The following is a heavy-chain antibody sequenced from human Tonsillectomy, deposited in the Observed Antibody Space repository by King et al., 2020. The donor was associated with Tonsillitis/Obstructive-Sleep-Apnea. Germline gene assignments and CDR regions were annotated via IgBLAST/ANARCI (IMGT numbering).Heavy chain of an antibody. Sequence: VQLQESGPGLVKPSETLSLTCTVSGGSISSYYWSWLRPPPGKGLEWIGYIYYSGSTNYNPSLKSRVTISVDTSKNQFSLKLSSVTAADTAVYYCARDQGYSYGYDYWGQGTLVTVSS. J-gene: IGHJ4*02. CDR1: GGSISSYY. CDR3: ARDQGYSYGYDY. CDR2: IYYSGST. V-gene: IGHV4-59*01. D-gene: IGHD5-18*01.